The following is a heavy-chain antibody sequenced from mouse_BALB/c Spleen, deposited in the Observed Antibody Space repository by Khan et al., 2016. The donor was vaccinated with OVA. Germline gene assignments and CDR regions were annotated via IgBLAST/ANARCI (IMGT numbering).Heavy chain of an antibody. CDR3: TRLAYYYDSEGFAY. CDR2: VSTGGSYT. V-gene: IGHV5-6*01. D-gene: IGHD1-1*01. J-gene: IGHJ3*01. Sequence: EVELVESGGDLVKPGGSLKLSCAASGFTFSTYGMSWVRQTPDKRLEWVATVSTGGSYTYYPDSVKGRFTISRDNAKNTLYLQMSGLTSEDTAMFYCTRLAYYYDSEGFAYWGQGTLGTVSA. CDR1: GFTFSTYG.